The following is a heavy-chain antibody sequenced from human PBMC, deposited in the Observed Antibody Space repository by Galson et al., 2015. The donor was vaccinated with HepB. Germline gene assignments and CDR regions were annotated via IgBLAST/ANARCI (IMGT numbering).Heavy chain of an antibody. CDR2: INPNSGGT. Sequence: SVKVSCKASGYTFTGYYMHWVRQAPGQGLEWMGRINPNSGGTNYAQKFQGRVTMTRDTSISTAYMELSRLRFDDTAVYYCAVWFGDQVAYYYGMDVWGQGTTVTVSS. V-gene: IGHV1-2*06. D-gene: IGHD3-10*01. J-gene: IGHJ6*02. CDR3: AVWFGDQVAYYYGMDV. CDR1: GYTFTGYY.